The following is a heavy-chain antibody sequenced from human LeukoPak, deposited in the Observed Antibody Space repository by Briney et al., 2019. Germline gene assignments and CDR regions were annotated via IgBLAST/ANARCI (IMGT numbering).Heavy chain of an antibody. CDR3: ARTYDFWSGRENNWFDP. CDR2: INAGNGNT. J-gene: IGHJ5*02. Sequence: ASVKVSCKASGYTFTNYAVHWVRQAPEQRLEWMGWINAGNGNTKYSQKFQDRVTITRDTSASTAYMELSSLRSEDTAVYYCARTYDFWSGRENNWFDPWGQGTLVTVSS. V-gene: IGHV1-3*01. CDR1: GYTFTNYA. D-gene: IGHD3-3*01.